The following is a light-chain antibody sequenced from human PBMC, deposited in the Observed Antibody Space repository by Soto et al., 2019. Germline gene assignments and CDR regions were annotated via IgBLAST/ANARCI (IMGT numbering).Light chain of an antibody. V-gene: IGKV1-33*01. CDR2: DAY. CDR1: QDINKN. CDR3: KQYESLPLT. J-gene: IGKJ5*01. Sequence: DIQMTQSPSSLSASVGDRVTITCQASQDINKNLIWYQQKPGKAHKLMIYDAYDLETGVQSRFSGSGSGTGFTFTISSLQPEDFATYYCKQYESLPLTFGQGTRLEIK.